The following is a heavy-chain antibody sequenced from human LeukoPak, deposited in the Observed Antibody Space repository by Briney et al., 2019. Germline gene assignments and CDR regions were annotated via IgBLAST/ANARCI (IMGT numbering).Heavy chain of an antibody. CDR1: GYTFTSYA. D-gene: IGHD3-16*02. V-gene: IGHV1-18*01. J-gene: IGHJ4*02. CDR2: ISAYNGNT. CDR3: ASSIMITFGGVIVPLAY. Sequence: ASVKVSCKASGYTFTSYAMNWVRQAPGQGLEWMGWISAYNGNTNYAQKLQGRVTMTTDTSTSTAYMELRSLRSDDTAVYYCASSIMITFGGVIVPLAYWGQGTLVTVSS.